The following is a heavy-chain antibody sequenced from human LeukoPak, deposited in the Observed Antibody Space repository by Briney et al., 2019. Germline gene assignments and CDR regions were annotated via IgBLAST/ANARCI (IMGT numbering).Heavy chain of an antibody. V-gene: IGHV4-4*07. D-gene: IGHD3-22*01. Sequence: SETLSLTCTVSGGSISSYYWSWIRQPAGKGLEWIGRIYTSGSTNYNPSLKSRVTISVDTSKNQFSLKLSSVTAADTAVYYCATGNPALYYYDSSGYYPHDAFDIWGQGTMVTVSS. CDR3: ATGNPALYYYDSSGYYPHDAFDI. CDR1: GGSISSYY. CDR2: IYTSGST. J-gene: IGHJ3*02.